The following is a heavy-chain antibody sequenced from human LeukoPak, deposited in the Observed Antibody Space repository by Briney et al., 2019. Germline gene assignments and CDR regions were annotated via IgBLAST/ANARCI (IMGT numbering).Heavy chain of an antibody. V-gene: IGHV3-11*04. D-gene: IGHD3-16*01. CDR3: ARADNSGGVGVYYVKY. J-gene: IGHJ4*02. CDR2: ISSSGSPI. CDR1: GFSISDYF. Sequence: PGGSLRLSCAASGFSISDYFMSWIRQAPGKGLEWVSYISSSGSPIYYADSVKGRFTISRDNAQNSLYLQMNSLRAEDTAVYYCARADNSGGVGVYYVKYWGQGSLVTVSS.